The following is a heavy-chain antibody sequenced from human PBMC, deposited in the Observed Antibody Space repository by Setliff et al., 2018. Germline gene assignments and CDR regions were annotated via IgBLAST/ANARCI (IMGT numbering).Heavy chain of an antibody. CDR3: ARDDDYEGACY. J-gene: IGHJ4*02. CDR2: INPNTGGT. V-gene: IGHV1-2*02. D-gene: IGHD4-17*01. Sequence: ASVKVSCKASGYTFTGYYMHWVRQAPGQGLEWMGWINPNTGGTNYAQKLQGRVTMTTDTSTSTAYMELRSLRSDDTAVYYCARDDDYEGACYWGQGTLVTVSS. CDR1: GYTFTGYY.